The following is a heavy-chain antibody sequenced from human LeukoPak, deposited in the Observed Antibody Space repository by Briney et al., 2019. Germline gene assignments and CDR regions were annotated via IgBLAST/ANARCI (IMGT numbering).Heavy chain of an antibody. CDR3: AKDPAYYYDSSGYYGY. D-gene: IGHD3-22*01. J-gene: IGHJ4*02. CDR1: GFTFISYA. CDR2: ISGSGGST. Sequence: GGSLRLSCAASGFTFISYAMSWVRQAPVKGLEWVSIISGSGGSTYYADSVKGRFTISRDNSKNTLYLQMNSLRAEDTAVYYCAKDPAYYYDSSGYYGYWGQGTLVTVSS. V-gene: IGHV3-23*01.